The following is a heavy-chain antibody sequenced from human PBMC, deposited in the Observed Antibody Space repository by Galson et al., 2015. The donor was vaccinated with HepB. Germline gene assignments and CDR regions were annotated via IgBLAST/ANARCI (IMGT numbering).Heavy chain of an antibody. CDR2: ISYDGSNK. V-gene: IGHV3-30*04. CDR1: GFTFSSYA. D-gene: IGHD3-10*01. J-gene: IGHJ4*02. Sequence: LRLSCAASGFTFSSYAMHWVRQAPGKGLEWVAVISYDGSNKYYADSVKGRFTISRDNSKNTLYLQMNSLRAEDTAVYYCARHGGFGELLYYFDYWGQGTLVTVSS. CDR3: ARHGGFGELLYYFDY.